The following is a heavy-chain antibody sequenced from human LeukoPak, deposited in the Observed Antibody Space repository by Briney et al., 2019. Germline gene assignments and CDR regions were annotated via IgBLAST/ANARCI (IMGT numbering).Heavy chain of an antibody. CDR2: ISPDGSSA. CDR3: ARVSFCPRCHFDY. J-gene: IGHJ4*02. V-gene: IGHV3-74*03. CDR1: GFTFSSYG. Sequence: RSLRLSCAASGFTFSSYGMHWVRQAPGKGLVWVARISPDGSSALSADSVRGRFTISRDNADNTLYLQLNSLRAEDTAVYYCARVSFCPRCHFDYWGQGTLVTVSS. D-gene: IGHD2/OR15-2a*01.